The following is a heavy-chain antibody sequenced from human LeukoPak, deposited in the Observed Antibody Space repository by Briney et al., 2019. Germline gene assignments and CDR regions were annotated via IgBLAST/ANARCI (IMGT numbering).Heavy chain of an antibody. CDR1: GGSFSGYY. CDR2: INPGGTT. D-gene: IGHD4-17*01. CDR3: ARAKSTVSTYFDS. Sequence: SETLSLTCAVHGGSFSGYYWAWIRQPPGKGLEWIGEINPGGTTNYHPSLKRRVTISADTSKSQFSLELRSVTAADTAVFYCARAKSTVSTYFDSWGQESLVTVSS. V-gene: IGHV4-34*01. J-gene: IGHJ4*02.